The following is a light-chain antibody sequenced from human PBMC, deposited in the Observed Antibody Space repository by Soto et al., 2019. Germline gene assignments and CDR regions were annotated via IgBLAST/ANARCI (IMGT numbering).Light chain of an antibody. CDR1: QSVSSN. J-gene: IGKJ4*01. CDR2: GAS. Sequence: EIVMTQSPATLSVSPGERATLSCRASQSVSSNLAWYQQKPGQAPRLLIYGASTRDTGIPARFSGSGSGTEFTLPISSLQYEDFAVYYCQQYNNWPPVTFGGGTKVEIK. V-gene: IGKV3-15*01. CDR3: QQYNNWPPVT.